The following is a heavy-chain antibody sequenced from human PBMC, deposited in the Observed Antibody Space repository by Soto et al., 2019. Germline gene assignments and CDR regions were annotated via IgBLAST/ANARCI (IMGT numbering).Heavy chain of an antibody. Sequence: PGESLKISCQGSGYRFTSFWIGWVRQMPGKGLEWVGIAQPGHSDTRYSPSFQGHVTISADESTNTAYLQWSSLRASDTAMYFCARHEYSSSWYPDHWGQGTLVTVSS. CDR1: GYRFTSFW. J-gene: IGHJ4*02. D-gene: IGHD6-13*01. CDR3: ARHEYSSSWYPDH. CDR2: AQPGHSDT. V-gene: IGHV5-51*01.